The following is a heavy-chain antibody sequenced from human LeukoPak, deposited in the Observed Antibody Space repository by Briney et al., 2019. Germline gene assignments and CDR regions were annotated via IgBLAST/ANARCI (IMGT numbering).Heavy chain of an antibody. V-gene: IGHV4-59*01. J-gene: IGHJ4*02. CDR3: ASHITMVRGASVDY. CDR2: IYYSGST. D-gene: IGHD3-10*01. CDR1: GGSISSYY. Sequence: SETLSLTCTVSGGSISSYYWSWIRQPPGKGLEWIGYIYYSGSTNYNPSLKSRVTISVDTSKNQFSLKLSSVTAADTAVDYCASHITMVRGASVDYWGQGTLVTVSS.